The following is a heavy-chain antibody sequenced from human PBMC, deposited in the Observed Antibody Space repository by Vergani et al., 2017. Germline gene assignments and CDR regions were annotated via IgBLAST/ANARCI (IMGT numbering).Heavy chain of an antibody. D-gene: IGHD2-15*01. J-gene: IGHJ4*02. V-gene: IGHV3-30*18. Sequence: QVQLVESGGGVVQPGRSLRLSCAASGFTFSSYGMHWVRQAPGKGLEWVAVISYDGSNKYYADSVKGRFTISRDNSKNTLYLQMNSLRAEDTAVYYCAKGYCSGGSCHFDYWGQGTLVTVSS. CDR1: GFTFSSYG. CDR2: ISYDGSNK. CDR3: AKGYCSGGSCHFDY.